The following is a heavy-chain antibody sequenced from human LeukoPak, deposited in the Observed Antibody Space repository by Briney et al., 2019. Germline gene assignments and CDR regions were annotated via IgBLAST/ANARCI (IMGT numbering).Heavy chain of an antibody. D-gene: IGHD2-15*01. CDR2: INPNSGGT. V-gene: IGHV1-2*02. CDR1: GYTFTGYY. Sequence: GASVRVSCKASGYTFTGYYMHWVRQAPGQGLEWMGWINPNSGGTNYAQKFQGRVTMTRDTPISTAYMELSRLRSDDTAVYYCARDHCSGGSCYYYFDYWGQGTLVTVSS. CDR3: ARDHCSGGSCYYYFDY. J-gene: IGHJ4*02.